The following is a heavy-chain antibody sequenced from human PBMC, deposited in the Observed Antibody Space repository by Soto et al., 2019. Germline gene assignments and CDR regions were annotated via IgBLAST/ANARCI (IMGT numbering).Heavy chain of an antibody. CDR1: GFSLRTSGVG. Sequence: QITLKESGPTLVKPTQTLTLTCIFSGFSLRTSGVGVGWIRQPPGKALEWPGFIYWNDDKRYSPSLKSRLTITKHTSKNQVVLTMTNMDPVDTATYYCAKSGSSGWYGWFDPWGQGTLVTVSS. CDR2: IYWNDDK. J-gene: IGHJ5*02. CDR3: AKSGSSGWYGWFDP. V-gene: IGHV2-5*01. D-gene: IGHD6-19*01.